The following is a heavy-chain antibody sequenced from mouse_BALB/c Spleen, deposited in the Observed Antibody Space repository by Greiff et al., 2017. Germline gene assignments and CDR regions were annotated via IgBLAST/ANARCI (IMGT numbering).Heavy chain of an antibody. Sequence: VQLQQSGAELAKPGASVKMSCKASGYTFTSYWMHWVKQRPGQGLEWIGYINPSTGYTEYNQKFKDKATLTADKSSSTAYMQLSSLTSEDSAVYYCARGAYYYGSSYDYYAMDYWGQGTSVTVSS. CDR2: INPSTGYT. CDR3: ARGAYYYGSSYDYYAMDY. J-gene: IGHJ4*01. V-gene: IGHV1-7*01. D-gene: IGHD1-1*01. CDR1: GYTFTSYW.